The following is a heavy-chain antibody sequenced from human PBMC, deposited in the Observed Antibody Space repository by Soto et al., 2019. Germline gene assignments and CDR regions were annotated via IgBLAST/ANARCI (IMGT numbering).Heavy chain of an antibody. CDR3: ARDSSSCGWYWVGDLTYAFDI. V-gene: IGHV3-13*01. J-gene: IGHJ3*02. CDR2: IGTAGDT. Sequence: PGGSLRLSCAASGFTFSSYDMHWVRQATGKGLEWVSAIGTAGDTYYPGSVKGRFTISRENAKNSLYLQMNSLRAEDTAVYYCARDSSSCGWYWVGDLTYAFDIWGQGTMVTVSS. D-gene: IGHD6-19*01. CDR1: GFTFSSYD.